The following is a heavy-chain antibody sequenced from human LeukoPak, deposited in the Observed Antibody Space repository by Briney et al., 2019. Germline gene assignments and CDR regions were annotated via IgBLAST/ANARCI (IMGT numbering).Heavy chain of an antibody. D-gene: IGHD5-18*01. Sequence: GGSLRLSCAASGFTFNNYVMHWVRQAPGKGLEWVAVISYDESNKYYADSVKGRFTISRDSSKNTLFLQMNSLRADDTAVYYCARGSPVGYSYGYRDAFDIWGQGTMVTVSS. CDR1: GFTFNNYV. V-gene: IGHV3-30-3*01. CDR2: ISYDESNK. CDR3: ARGSPVGYSYGYRDAFDI. J-gene: IGHJ3*02.